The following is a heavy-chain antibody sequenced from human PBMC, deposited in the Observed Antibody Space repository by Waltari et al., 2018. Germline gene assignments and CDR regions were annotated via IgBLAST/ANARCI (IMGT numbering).Heavy chain of an antibody. V-gene: IGHV1-2*02. D-gene: IGHD3-10*01. J-gene: IGHJ4*02. CDR3: ARVITAMGWGQYYFDY. CDR2: INPNSGGT. CDR1: GYTFTGYY. Sequence: QVQLVQSGAEVKKPGASVKVSCKASGYTFTGYYMPWVRQAHGQGLEWMGWINPNSGGTNYAQKFQGRVTMTRDTSISTAYMELSRLRSDDTAVYYCARVITAMGWGQYYFDYWGQGTLVTVSS.